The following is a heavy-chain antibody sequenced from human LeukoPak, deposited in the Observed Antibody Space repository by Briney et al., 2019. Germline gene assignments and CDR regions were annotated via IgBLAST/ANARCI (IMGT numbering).Heavy chain of an antibody. CDR3: ARGLPSSYYYYYYMDV. Sequence: PSETLSLTCAVYGGSFSGYYWSWIRQPPGKGLEWIGEINHSGSTNYNPSLKSRVTISVDTPKNQFSLKLSSVTAADTAVYYCARGLPSSYYYYYYMDVWGKGTTVTVSS. CDR1: GGSFSGYY. J-gene: IGHJ6*03. V-gene: IGHV4-34*01. CDR2: INHSGST. D-gene: IGHD6-13*01.